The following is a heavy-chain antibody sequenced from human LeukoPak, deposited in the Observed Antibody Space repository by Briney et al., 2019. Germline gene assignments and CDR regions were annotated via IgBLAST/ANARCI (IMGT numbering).Heavy chain of an antibody. CDR1: GFTFSKYW. V-gene: IGHV3-7*01. J-gene: IGHJ4*02. CDR2: IKADGSEK. Sequence: GGSLRLSCAASGFTFSKYWMTWVRQAAGKGLEWVASIKADGSEKFYVDFVTGRFSISRDNAKNSLYLQMDSVRGEDTAVYFCARRDSGQSGGPTTPDCWGQGTLVTVSS. D-gene: IGHD6-19*01. CDR3: ARRDSGQSGGPTTPDC.